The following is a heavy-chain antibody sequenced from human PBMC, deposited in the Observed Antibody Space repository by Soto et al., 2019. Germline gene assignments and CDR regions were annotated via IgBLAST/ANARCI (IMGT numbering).Heavy chain of an antibody. CDR3: AKFGMATTKRSPPYYIDY. D-gene: IGHD1-1*01. Sequence: GSLRLCCAASGFTFSSYAMSWVRQAPGKGLEWVSSISGSGGGTYYADSVKGRFTFSRDNSKNTLYLQMNSLRAEDTAVYYCAKFGMATTKRSPPYYIDYWGQGALVTVSS. J-gene: IGHJ4*02. CDR2: ISGSGGGT. CDR1: GFTFSSYA. V-gene: IGHV3-23*01.